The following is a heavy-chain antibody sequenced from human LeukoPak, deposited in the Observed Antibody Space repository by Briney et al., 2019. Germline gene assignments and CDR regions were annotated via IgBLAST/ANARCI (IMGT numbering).Heavy chain of an antibody. CDR1: VGSISSYY. Sequence: PLETLSLTRTVSVGSISSYYWSWIRQPPGKGLEWIGYIYYSGSTNYNPSLKSRVTISVDTSKTHFSMKLSSVTAADTAVYYCARGHDSSGYYLYYYYYYMDVWGKGTTVTVSS. D-gene: IGHD3-22*01. V-gene: IGHV4-59*01. CDR2: IYYSGST. J-gene: IGHJ6*03. CDR3: ARGHDSSGYYLYYYYYYMDV.